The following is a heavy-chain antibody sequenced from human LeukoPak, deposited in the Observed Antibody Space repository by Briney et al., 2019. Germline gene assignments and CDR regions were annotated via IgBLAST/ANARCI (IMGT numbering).Heavy chain of an antibody. CDR2: INPNSGGT. D-gene: IGHD3-22*01. CDR3: ARISRGDSSGYYLDY. V-gene: IGHV1-2*02. Sequence: ASVQVSCKASGYTFTGYYMHRVRQAPGQGLEWMGWINPNSGGTNYAQKFQGRVTMTRDTSISTAYMELSRLRSDDTAVYYCARISRGDSSGYYLDYWGQGTLVTVSS. J-gene: IGHJ4*02. CDR1: GYTFTGYY.